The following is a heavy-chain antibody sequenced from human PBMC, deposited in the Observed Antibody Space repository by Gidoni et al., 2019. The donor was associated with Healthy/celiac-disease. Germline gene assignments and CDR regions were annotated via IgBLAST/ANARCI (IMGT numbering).Heavy chain of an antibody. V-gene: IGHV4-59*08. CDR2: IYYSGST. D-gene: IGHD4-4*01. CDR1: GGSISSYY. J-gene: IGHJ6*02. CDR3: ARGYSNYVGYYYGMDV. Sequence: QVQLQESGPGLVKPSETLSLTCTVSGGSISSYYWSWIRQPPGKGLEWIGYIYYSGSTNYNPSLKSRVTISVDTSKNQFSLKLSSVTAEDTAVYYCARGYSNYVGYYYGMDVWGQGTTVTVSS.